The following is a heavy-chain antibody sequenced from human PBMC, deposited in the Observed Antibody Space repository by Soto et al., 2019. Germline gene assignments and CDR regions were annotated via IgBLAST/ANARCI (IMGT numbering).Heavy chain of an antibody. Sequence: ASVKVSCKASGYTFTSYDINWVRQATGQGLEWMGWMNPNSGNTGYAQKFQGRVTMTRNTSISTAYMELSSLRSEDTAVYYCARGLEVAWSGYIYYYYYYMDVWGKGTTVNVSS. CDR2: MNPNSGNT. D-gene: IGHD3-3*01. V-gene: IGHV1-8*01. CDR3: ARGLEVAWSGYIYYYYYYMDV. J-gene: IGHJ6*03. CDR1: GYTFTSYD.